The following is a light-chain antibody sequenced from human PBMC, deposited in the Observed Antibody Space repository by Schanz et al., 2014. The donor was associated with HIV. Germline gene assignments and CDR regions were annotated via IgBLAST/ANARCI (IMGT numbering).Light chain of an antibody. CDR2: QAS. J-gene: IGKJ2*01. Sequence: DIQMTQSPSTLSASVGDRVSMTCRSSQTISSELAWYQQKPGKAPNLLIYQASILETGVPSRFSGTGSGTEFTLTISSLQPDDFATYFCLHYNDFASTFGQGTKLEIK. V-gene: IGKV1-5*03. CDR3: LHYNDFAST. CDR1: QTISSE.